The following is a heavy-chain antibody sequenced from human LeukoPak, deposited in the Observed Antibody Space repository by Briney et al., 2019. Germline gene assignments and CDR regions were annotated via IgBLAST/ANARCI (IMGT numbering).Heavy chain of an antibody. CDR3: VRGTGY. V-gene: IGHV3-64D*06. CDR2: ISSNGDNA. CDR1: GFTFSTYV. J-gene: IGHJ4*02. Sequence: GGSLRLSCSVSGFTFSTYVMHWVRQAPGKGLGYVSAISSNGDNAYYADSVKGRFTISRDNSKNTLYLQMSSLRPDDTAVYFCVRGTGYWGQGTLVTVSS.